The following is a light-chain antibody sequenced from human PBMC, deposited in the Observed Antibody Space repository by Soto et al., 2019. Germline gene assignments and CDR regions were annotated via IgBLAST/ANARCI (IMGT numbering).Light chain of an antibody. CDR1: QSVSSSY. CDR3: QQYGSSQT. CDR2: GAS. J-gene: IGKJ1*01. V-gene: IGKV3-20*01. Sequence: DIVLTQSPGTLSLSPGERATLSCRASQSVSSSYLARYQQKPGQAPRLLIYGASSRATGIPDRFSGSGSGTDFTLTISRLEPEDFAVYYCQQYGSSQTFGQGTKVDIK.